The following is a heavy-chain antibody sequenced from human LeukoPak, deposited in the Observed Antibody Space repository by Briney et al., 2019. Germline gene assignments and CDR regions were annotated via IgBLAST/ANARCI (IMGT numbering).Heavy chain of an antibody. Sequence: PSETLSLTCTVSGDSMSNYYWRWIRQPPGKGLEWIGYIYYSGSTSYNPPLKSRVTISEDTSKNQFSLKLSSVTAADTAVYYCARSVVLYYFDYWGQGTLVTVSS. V-gene: IGHV4-59*01. CDR1: GDSMSNYY. CDR2: IYYSGST. CDR3: ARSVVLYYFDY. J-gene: IGHJ4*02. D-gene: IGHD2-2*01.